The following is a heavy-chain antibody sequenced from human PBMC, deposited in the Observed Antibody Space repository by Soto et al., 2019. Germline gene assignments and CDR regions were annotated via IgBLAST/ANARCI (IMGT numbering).Heavy chain of an antibody. CDR1: GYTFTSYD. CDR2: MNPTSGNT. J-gene: IGHJ6*03. CDR3: ARERGADYYPFFIMDV. V-gene: IGHV1-8*01. Sequence: QVHLVQSGTEVKKPGASVKVSCKASGYTFTSYDINWVRQATGHGLEWMGWMNPTSGNTGYAQKFQGRVTMTRNTSINTAYMELSGLRSDDTAVYYCARERGADYYPFFIMDVWGKGTPVTVSS.